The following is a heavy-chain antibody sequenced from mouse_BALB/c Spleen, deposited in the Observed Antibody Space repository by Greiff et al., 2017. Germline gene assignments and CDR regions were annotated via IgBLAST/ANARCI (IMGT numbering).Heavy chain of an antibody. J-gene: IGHJ3*01. CDR3: AREGGITAWFAY. D-gene: IGHD2-4*01. Sequence: EVMLVESGGGLVKPGGSLKLSCAASGFTFSSYAMSWVRQTPEKRLEWVASISSGGSTYYPDSVKGRFTISRDNARNILYLQMSSLRSEDTAMYYCAREGGITAWFAYWGQGTLVTVSA. CDR1: GFTFSSYA. CDR2: ISSGGST. V-gene: IGHV5-6-5*01.